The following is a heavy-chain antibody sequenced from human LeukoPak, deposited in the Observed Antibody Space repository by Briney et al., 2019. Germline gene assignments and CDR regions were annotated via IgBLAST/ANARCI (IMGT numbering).Heavy chain of an antibody. CDR3: ARGAQTRMHGYNN. Sequence: KPSETLSLTCTVSGGSISSYFWSWIRQPPGKGLEWIGYIYYSGSTNYNPSLKSRVTISVDTSKNQFSLKLSSVTAADTAVYYCARGAQTRMHGYNNWGQGTLVTVSS. CDR2: IYYSGST. D-gene: IGHD5-24*01. CDR1: GGSISSYF. J-gene: IGHJ4*02. V-gene: IGHV4-59*01.